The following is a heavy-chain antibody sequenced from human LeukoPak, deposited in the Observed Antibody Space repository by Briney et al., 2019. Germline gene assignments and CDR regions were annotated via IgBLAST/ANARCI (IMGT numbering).Heavy chain of an antibody. J-gene: IGHJ3*02. CDR2: ISSSRSYI. CDR1: GFTFSSYS. CDR3: AKVPHYYGSGSYRDPAFDM. D-gene: IGHD3-10*01. Sequence: GGSLRLSCAASGFTFSSYSVNWVRQAPGKGLEWVSFISSSRSYIYYADSVKGRFTISRDNAKNSLYLQMSSLRAEDTALYYCAKVPHYYGSGSYRDPAFDMWGQGTMVTVSS. V-gene: IGHV3-21*04.